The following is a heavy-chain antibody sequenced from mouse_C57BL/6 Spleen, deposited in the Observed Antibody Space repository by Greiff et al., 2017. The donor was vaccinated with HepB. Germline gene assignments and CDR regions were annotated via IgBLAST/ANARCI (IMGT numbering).Heavy chain of an antibody. Sequence: EVQLQQSGPVLVKPGASVKMSCKASGYTFTDYYMNWVKQSHGKSLEWIGVINPYNGGTSYNQKFKGKATLTVDKSSSTAYMELNSLTSEDSAVYYCARDDLWYFDVWGTGTTVTVSS. D-gene: IGHD2-4*01. CDR1: GYTFTDYY. CDR3: ARDDLWYFDV. J-gene: IGHJ1*03. CDR2: INPYNGGT. V-gene: IGHV1-19*01.